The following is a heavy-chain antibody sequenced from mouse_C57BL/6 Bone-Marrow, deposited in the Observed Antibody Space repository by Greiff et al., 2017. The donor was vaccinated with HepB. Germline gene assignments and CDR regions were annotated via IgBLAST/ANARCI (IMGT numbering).Heavy chain of an antibody. CDR1: GFTFNDYQ. J-gene: IGHJ3*01. D-gene: IGHD1-1*01. CDR2: IRNKANGYTT. CDR3: VKAVSSGSSYTWFAY. Sequence: EVKLMESGGGLVQPGASLRLSCAASGFTFNDYQMSWVRQAPGKAPEWLALIRNKANGYTTEYNASVKGRFTISRDNSQNSLYLQMNTLRAEDSATYYCVKAVSSGSSYTWFAYWGQGTLVTVSA. V-gene: IGHV7-4*01.